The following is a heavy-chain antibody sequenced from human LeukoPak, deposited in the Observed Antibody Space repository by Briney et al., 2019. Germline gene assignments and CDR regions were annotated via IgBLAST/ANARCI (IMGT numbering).Heavy chain of an antibody. V-gene: IGHV4-59*01. CDR1: GGSISNYY. Sequence: SETLSLTCTVSGGSISNYYWSWIRQPPGKGLEWIGFIYYRGSTNYNPSLKSRVTISVDTSKNQFSLKLNSVTAADTALYYCARYTMIVTWAFDIWGQGTMVTVSS. CDR2: IYYRGST. D-gene: IGHD3-22*01. J-gene: IGHJ3*02. CDR3: ARYTMIVTWAFDI.